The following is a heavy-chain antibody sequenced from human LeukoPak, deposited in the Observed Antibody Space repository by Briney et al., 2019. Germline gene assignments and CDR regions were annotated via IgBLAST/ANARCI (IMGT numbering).Heavy chain of an antibody. Sequence: SETLSLTCTVSGGSISNYYWSWIRQPAGKGLEWIGRIYTSGSTNYNPSLKSRVTMSVDTSKNQFALKLSSVTAADTAVYYCARVVSIVGRYCFDYWGQGTLVTVSS. V-gene: IGHV4-4*07. D-gene: IGHD3-22*01. CDR3: ARVVSIVGRYCFDY. CDR1: GGSISNYY. CDR2: IYTSGST. J-gene: IGHJ4*02.